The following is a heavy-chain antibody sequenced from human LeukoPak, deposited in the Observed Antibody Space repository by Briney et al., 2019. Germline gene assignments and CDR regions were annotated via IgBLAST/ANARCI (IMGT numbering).Heavy chain of an antibody. V-gene: IGHV3-66*01. D-gene: IGHD1-26*01. Sequence: PGGSLRLSCAASGFTVNSNYMSWVRQAPGKGLEWVSVIYSGGSTYYADSVKGRFTISRDNSKNTLYLQMNSQRAEDTAVYYCARGSGSYRSNWFDPWGQGTLVTVSS. CDR2: IYSGGST. CDR1: GFTVNSNY. CDR3: ARGSGSYRSNWFDP. J-gene: IGHJ5*02.